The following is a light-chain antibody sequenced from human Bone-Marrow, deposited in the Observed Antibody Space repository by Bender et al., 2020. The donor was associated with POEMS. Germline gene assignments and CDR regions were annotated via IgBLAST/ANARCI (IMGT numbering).Light chain of an antibody. CDR1: NIESKA. CDR3: HVWDSNSDQRV. V-gene: IGLV3-21*03. CDR2: DDT. Sequence: SYVLTQPPSVSVAPGKTATITCGGNNIESKAVHWYQQKPGQAPVLVVYDDTDRPSEIPERFSGSDSGNTATLSISRVEVGDEADYFCHVWDSNSDQRVFGGGTKLTVL. J-gene: IGLJ2*01.